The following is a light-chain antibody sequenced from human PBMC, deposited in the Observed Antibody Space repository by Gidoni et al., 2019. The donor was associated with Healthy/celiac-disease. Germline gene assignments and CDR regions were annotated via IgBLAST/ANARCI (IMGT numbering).Light chain of an antibody. CDR3: QQLNSYA. CDR1: QDISSY. J-gene: IGKJ2*01. CDR2: AAS. V-gene: IGKV1-9*01. Sequence: DIQLTQSPSFLSASVGDRVTITCRASQDISSYLAWYQQKPGKAPELLIYAASILQSGVPSRFSGRGSGTEFTLTISSLQPADFATYYCQQLNSYAFGQGTKVDSK.